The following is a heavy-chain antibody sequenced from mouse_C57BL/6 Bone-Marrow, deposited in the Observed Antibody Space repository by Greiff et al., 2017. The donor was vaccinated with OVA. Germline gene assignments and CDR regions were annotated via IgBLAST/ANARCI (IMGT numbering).Heavy chain of an antibody. V-gene: IGHV3-5*01. Sequence: EVKLQESGPGLVKPSQTVFLTCTVTGISITTGNYRWSWIRQFPGNKLEWIGYIYYSGTITYNPSLTSRTTITRDTPKNQFFLEMNSLTAEDTATYYCAREGHDSSGAVDYWGQGTSVTVSS. CDR2: IYYSGTI. CDR3: AREGHDSSGAVDY. J-gene: IGHJ4*01. D-gene: IGHD3-2*02. CDR1: GISITTGNYR.